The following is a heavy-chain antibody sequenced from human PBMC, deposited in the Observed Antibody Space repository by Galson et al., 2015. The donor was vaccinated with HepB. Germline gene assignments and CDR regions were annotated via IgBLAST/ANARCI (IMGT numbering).Heavy chain of an antibody. CDR2: IIPILGTV. CDR3: ARVPGDYFDY. CDR1: GGTFSDYA. J-gene: IGHJ4*02. Sequence: SVKVSCKASGGTFSDYAISWVRQAPGQGLEWMGRIIPILGTVNYAQKFQGRVTITADKSTSTAHMELSSLRSEDTAVYYCARVPGDYFDYWGQGTLVTVSS. V-gene: IGHV1-69*04.